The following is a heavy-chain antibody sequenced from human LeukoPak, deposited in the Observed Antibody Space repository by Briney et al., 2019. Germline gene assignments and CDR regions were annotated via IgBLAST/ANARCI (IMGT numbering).Heavy chain of an antibody. D-gene: IGHD3-22*01. CDR2: ISGSGGST. CDR3: AKIEGYDSSGYYYVGPYFDY. V-gene: IGHV3-23*01. Sequence: GGSLRLSCAASGFTFSSYAMSWVRQAPGKGLEWVSAISGSGGSTYYADSVKGRFTISRDNSKNTLYLQMNSLRAGDTAVYYCAKIEGYDSSGYYYVGPYFDYWGQGTLVTVSS. CDR1: GFTFSSYA. J-gene: IGHJ4*02.